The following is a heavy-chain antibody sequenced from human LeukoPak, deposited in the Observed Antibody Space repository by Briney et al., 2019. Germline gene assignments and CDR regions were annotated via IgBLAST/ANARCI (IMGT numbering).Heavy chain of an antibody. Sequence: GGSLRLSCEASGLSSTNYAMMWVRQAPGKGLQWISTLTGYGGAYYADSGEGRFIISRDISKNTMFLQMYSLRAEDTAVYYCAKGAAAGKVDWFDPWGQGTLVTVSS. CDR2: LTGYGGA. D-gene: IGHD6-13*01. J-gene: IGHJ5*02. CDR1: GLSSTNYA. V-gene: IGHV3-23*01. CDR3: AKGAAAGKVDWFDP.